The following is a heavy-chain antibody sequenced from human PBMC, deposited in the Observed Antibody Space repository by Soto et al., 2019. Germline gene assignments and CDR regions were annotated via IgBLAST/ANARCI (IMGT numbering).Heavy chain of an antibody. CDR3: ARGSWDDVTGHYYMDV. CDR1: GESVSSNSAG. CDR2: TYYRSKWYN. V-gene: IGHV6-1*01. D-gene: IGHD1-1*01. J-gene: IGHJ6*03. Sequence: SQTLSLTCDISGESVSSNSAGWNWIRLTPSRGLEWLGRTYYRSKWYNNYALSVKSRVTVNPDTAKNQFSLQLNSVTPEDTAVYYCARGSWDDVTGHYYMDVWGKGTTVTVSS.